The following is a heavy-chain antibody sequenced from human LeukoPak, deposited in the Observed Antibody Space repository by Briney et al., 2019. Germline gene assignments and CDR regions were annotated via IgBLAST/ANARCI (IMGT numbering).Heavy chain of an antibody. V-gene: IGHV1-8*01. CDR1: GYTFTSYH. CDR3: ARGYCSGGSCYSVENWFDP. Sequence: ASVKVSCKASGYTFTSYHINWVRQATGQGLEWMGWISPNSGNTDYAQKFQGRVTMARDTSISTAYMELSRLRSDDTAVYYCARGYCSGGSCYSVENWFDPWGQGTLVTVSS. J-gene: IGHJ5*02. CDR2: ISPNSGNT. D-gene: IGHD2-15*01.